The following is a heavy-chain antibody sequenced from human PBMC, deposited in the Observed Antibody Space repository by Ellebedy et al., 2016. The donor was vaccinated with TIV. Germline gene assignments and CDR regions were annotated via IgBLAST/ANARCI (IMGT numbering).Heavy chain of an antibody. Sequence: PGGSLRLSCAASGFTFSSYGMHWVRQAPGKGLEWVSGISVNGEDTYYADSVKGRFTISRDNAKNSLYLQMNSLRAEDTAVYYCARDRGYGDYAGNFDYWGQGTLVTVSS. CDR2: ISVNGEDT. D-gene: IGHD4-17*01. CDR1: GFTFSSYG. J-gene: IGHJ4*02. CDR3: ARDRGYGDYAGNFDY. V-gene: IGHV3-21*01.